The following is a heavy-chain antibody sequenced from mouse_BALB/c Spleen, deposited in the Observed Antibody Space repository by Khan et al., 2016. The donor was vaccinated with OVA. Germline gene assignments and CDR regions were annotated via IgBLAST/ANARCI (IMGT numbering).Heavy chain of an antibody. D-gene: IGHD4-1*01. J-gene: IGHJ1*01. CDR2: IRSKSNNYAT. Sequence: EVQLQESGGGLVQPKGSLKLSCAASGFTFNTYAMNWVRQAPGKGLEWVARIRSKSNNYATYYVDSVKDRFTISRDDSQSMLYLQMNNLKTEDTAMYYCVRPNWEKYWYFDVWGAGTTVTVSS. CDR3: VRPNWEKYWYFDV. CDR1: GFTFNTYA. V-gene: IGHV10-1*02.